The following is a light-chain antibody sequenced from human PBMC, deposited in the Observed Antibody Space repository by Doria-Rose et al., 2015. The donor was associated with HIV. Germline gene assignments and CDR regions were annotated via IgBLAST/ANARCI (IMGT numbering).Light chain of an antibody. J-gene: IGKJ1*01. CDR3: QQYHNYPRT. Sequence: DIQVTQSPSTLSASVGDRVTITCRASQSISSWLAWYQQKPGKAPKLLIYEASTLQSGVPSRFSGIGSGTEFTLTISSLQPDDFATYYCQQYHNYPRTFGQGTKAEIK. CDR2: EAS. CDR1: QSISSW. V-gene: IGKV1-5*03.